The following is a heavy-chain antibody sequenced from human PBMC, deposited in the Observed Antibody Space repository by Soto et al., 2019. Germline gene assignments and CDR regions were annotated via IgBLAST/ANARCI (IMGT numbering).Heavy chain of an antibody. J-gene: IGHJ6*02. D-gene: IGHD3-3*01. Sequence: GGSLRLSCAASGFTFSSYGMHWVRQAPGKGLEWVAVIWYDGSNKYYADSVKGRFTISRDNSKNTLYLQMNSLRAEDTAVYYSASEGPEYYDFWSGYSSTYGMDVWGQGITVTVSS. CDR3: ASEGPEYYDFWSGYSSTYGMDV. CDR1: GFTFSSYG. CDR2: IWYDGSNK. V-gene: IGHV3-33*01.